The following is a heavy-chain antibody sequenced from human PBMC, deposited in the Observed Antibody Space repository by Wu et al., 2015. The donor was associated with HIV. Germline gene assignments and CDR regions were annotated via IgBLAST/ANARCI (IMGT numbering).Heavy chain of an antibody. V-gene: IGHV1-2*02. J-gene: IGHJ4*02. CDR3: ARGQLFDSSGFYYANLDY. CDR1: GFDFSGYY. CDR2: INPRYGGT. Sequence: QVQLVQSGAELQKPGASVKVSCKASGFDFSGYYIHWVRQAPGQGLEWMGWINPRYGGTKSAPKFRGRVTLTRDTSISTAVIEITSLRSNDTAMYYCARGQLFDSSGFYYANLDYWGPGTLVTVSS. D-gene: IGHD3-22*01.